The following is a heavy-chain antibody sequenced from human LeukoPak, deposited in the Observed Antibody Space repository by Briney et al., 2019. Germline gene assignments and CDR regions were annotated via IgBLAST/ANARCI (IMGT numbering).Heavy chain of an antibody. CDR3: AKDRGDRDAFDI. V-gene: IGHV3-30*18. CDR1: GFTFSSYG. D-gene: IGHD2-21*01. Sequence: TGGSLRLSCAASGFTFSSYGMHWVRQAPGKGLEWVAVISYDGSNKYYADSVKGRFTISRDNSKNTLYLQMNSLRAEDTAVYYCAKDRGDRDAFDIWGQGTMVTVSS. J-gene: IGHJ3*02. CDR2: ISYDGSNK.